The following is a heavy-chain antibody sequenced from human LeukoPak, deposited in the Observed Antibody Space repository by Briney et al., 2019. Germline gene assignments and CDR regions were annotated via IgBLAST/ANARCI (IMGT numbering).Heavy chain of an antibody. CDR1: GFTVSDNY. V-gene: IGHV3-53*01. CDR2: INSGGYT. Sequence: GGSLRLSCAASGFTVSDNYLSWVRQAPGKGLQWVSFINSGGYTSYADSVKGRFTISRDNSKNTLYLQLNNLRADDTAVYYCAKGGKWDVTPFDYWGQGTLVTVSS. CDR3: AKGGKWDVTPFDY. D-gene: IGHD1-26*01. J-gene: IGHJ4*02.